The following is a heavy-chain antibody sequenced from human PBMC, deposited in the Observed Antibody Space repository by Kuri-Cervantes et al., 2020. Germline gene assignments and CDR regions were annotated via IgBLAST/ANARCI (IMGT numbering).Heavy chain of an antibody. J-gene: IGHJ6*02. CDR2: MNPNSGNT. D-gene: IGHD3-3*01. Sequence: ASVKVSCKASGYTFTSYAMNWVRQAPGQGLEWMGWMNPNSGNTGYAQKFQGRVTMTRNTSISTAYMELSSLRSEDTAVYYCARGRFGDVLRFLEWLSHYYGMDVWGQGTTVTVSS. CDR1: GYTFTSYA. CDR3: ARGRFGDVLRFLEWLSHYYGMDV. V-gene: IGHV1-8*02.